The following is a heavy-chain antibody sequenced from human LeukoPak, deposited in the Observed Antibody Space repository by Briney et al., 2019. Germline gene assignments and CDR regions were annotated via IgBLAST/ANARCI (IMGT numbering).Heavy chain of an antibody. CDR1: GGSISSSTHY. Sequence: PSETLSLTCTVSGGSISSSTHYWGWIRQPPGKGLEWIGNIYYSGSTYYNPSLKSRATISVDTSKNQLSLRLSSVTAADTAVYYCASRWFYGDYAEGNFDYWGQGTLVTVSS. CDR3: ASRWFYGDYAEGNFDY. J-gene: IGHJ4*02. D-gene: IGHD4-17*01. V-gene: IGHV4-39*01. CDR2: IYYSGST.